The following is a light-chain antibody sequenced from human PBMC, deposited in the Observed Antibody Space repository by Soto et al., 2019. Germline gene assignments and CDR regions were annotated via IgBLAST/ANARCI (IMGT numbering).Light chain of an antibody. J-gene: IGKJ5*01. CDR1: QSVSSSY. V-gene: IGKV3D-20*02. CDR3: QQRSNWPPPIT. CDR2: GAS. Sequence: EIVLTQYPGTLSWSPGERATLSCGAGQSVSSSYLAWYQQKPGQAPRLLIYGASTRATGIPARLSGSGSGTEFTLTISSLQSQAFAVSYCQQRSNWPPPITFGQGTRLEIK.